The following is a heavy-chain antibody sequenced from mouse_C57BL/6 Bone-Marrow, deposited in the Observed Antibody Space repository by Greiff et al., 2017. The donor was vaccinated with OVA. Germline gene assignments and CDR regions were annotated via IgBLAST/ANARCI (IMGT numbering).Heavy chain of an antibody. D-gene: IGHD1-1*01. CDR3: ARRDYGSREGP. CDR2: IDPSDSYT. CDR1: GYTFTSYW. J-gene: IGHJ2*01. V-gene: IGHV1-59*01. Sequence: QVQLQQPGAELVRPGTSVKLSCKASGYTFTSYWMHWVKQRPGQGLEWIGVIDPSDSYTNYNQKFKGKATLTVDTSSSTAYMQLSSLTSEDSAVDYCARRDYGSREGPWGQGTTLTVSS.